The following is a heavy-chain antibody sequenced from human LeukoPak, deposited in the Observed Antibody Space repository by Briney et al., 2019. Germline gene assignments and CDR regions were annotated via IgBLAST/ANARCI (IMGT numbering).Heavy chain of an antibody. CDR1: GGSFGGYY. V-gene: IGHV4-34*01. Sequence: SETLSLTCAVYGGSFGGYYWSWIRQPPGKGLEWIGEINHSGSTNYNPSLKSRVTISVDTSKNQFSLKLSSVTAADTAVYYCASRPYYYDSSGYYNFDYWGQGTLVTVSS. J-gene: IGHJ4*02. D-gene: IGHD3-22*01. CDR3: ASRPYYYDSSGYYNFDY. CDR2: INHSGST.